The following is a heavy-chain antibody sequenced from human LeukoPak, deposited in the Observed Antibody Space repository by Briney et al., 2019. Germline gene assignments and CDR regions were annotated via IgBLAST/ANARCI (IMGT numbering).Heavy chain of an antibody. J-gene: IGHJ5*02. CDR2: INPNSSGT. V-gene: IGHV1-2*02. Sequence: GASVKVSCKASGYTFTGYYMHWVRQAPGQGLEWMGWINPNSSGTNYAQKFQGRVTMTRDTSISTAYMELSRLRSDDTAVYYCARCIAAAGTGDWFDPWGQGTLVTVSS. CDR1: GYTFTGYY. CDR3: ARCIAAAGTGDWFDP. D-gene: IGHD6-13*01.